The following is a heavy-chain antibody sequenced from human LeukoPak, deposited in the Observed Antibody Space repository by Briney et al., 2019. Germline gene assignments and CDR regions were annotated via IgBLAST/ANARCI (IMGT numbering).Heavy chain of an antibody. CDR2: IYTSGST. Sequence: SETLSLTCTVSGGSISSGSYYWSWIRQPAGKGLEWIGRIYTSGSTNYNPSLKSRVTISVDTSKNQFSLKLSSVTAADTAVYYCARDFAIYGSSGIGYWGQGTLVTVSS. CDR3: ARDFAIYGSSGIGY. V-gene: IGHV4-61*02. J-gene: IGHJ4*02. D-gene: IGHD3-22*01. CDR1: GGSISSGSYY.